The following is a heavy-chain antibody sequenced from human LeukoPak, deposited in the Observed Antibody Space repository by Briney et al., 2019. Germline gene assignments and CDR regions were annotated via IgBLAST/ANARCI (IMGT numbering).Heavy chain of an antibody. J-gene: IGHJ4*02. CDR3: ARVMRVYDFWSGPAVYYFDY. CDR2: ISAYNGNT. V-gene: IGHV1-18*01. D-gene: IGHD3-3*01. CDR1: GYTFTSYG. Sequence: ASVKVSCKASGYTFTSYGISWVRQAPGQGLEWMGWISAYNGNTNYAQKLQDRVTITKDTSTSTAYMELRSLRSDDTAVYYCARVMRVYDFWSGPAVYYFDYWGQGTLVTVSS.